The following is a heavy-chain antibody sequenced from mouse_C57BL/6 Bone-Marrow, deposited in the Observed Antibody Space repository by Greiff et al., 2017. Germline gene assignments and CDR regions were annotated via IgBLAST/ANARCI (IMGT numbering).Heavy chain of an antibody. CDR1: GFTFSSYG. J-gene: IGHJ4*01. D-gene: IGHD3-3*01. CDR3: ARLAGYYAMDY. V-gene: IGHV5-6*01. CDR2: ISSGGSYT. Sequence: EVQLVESGGDLVKPGGSLKLSCAASGFTFSSYGMSWVRQTPDKRLEWVATISSGGSYTYYPDSVKGRFTISRDNAKNTLYLQMSSLKSEDTAMYYCARLAGYYAMDYWGQGTSVTVSS.